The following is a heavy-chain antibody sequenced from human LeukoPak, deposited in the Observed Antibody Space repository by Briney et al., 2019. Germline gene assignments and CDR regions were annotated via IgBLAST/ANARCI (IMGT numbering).Heavy chain of an antibody. J-gene: IGHJ3*02. CDR3: ASIRMVIRYDAFDI. V-gene: IGHV1-2*02. Sequence: ASVKVSCKASGYTFTCYYMHWVRQAPGQGLEWMGWINPNSGGTNYAQKFQGRVTMTRDTSISTAYMELSRLRSDDTAVYYCASIRMVIRYDAFDIWGQGTMVTVSS. CDR1: GYTFTCYY. D-gene: IGHD3-22*01. CDR2: INPNSGGT.